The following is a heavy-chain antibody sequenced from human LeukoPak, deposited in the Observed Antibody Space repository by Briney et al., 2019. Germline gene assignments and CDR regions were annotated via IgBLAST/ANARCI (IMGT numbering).Heavy chain of an antibody. CDR3: AKASPYGSGSYYGMDV. CDR2: IRYDGSNK. Sequence: GGSLRLSCAASGFTFSSYGMHWVRHAPGKGLGWVAFIRYDGSNKYYADSVKGRFTISRDNSKNTLYLQMNSLRAEDTAVYYCAKASPYGSGSYYGMDVWGQGTTVTVSS. D-gene: IGHD3-10*01. J-gene: IGHJ6*02. CDR1: GFTFSSYG. V-gene: IGHV3-30*02.